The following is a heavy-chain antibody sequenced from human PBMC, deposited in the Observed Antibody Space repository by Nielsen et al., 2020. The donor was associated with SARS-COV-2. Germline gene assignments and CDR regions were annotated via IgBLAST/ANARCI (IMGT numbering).Heavy chain of an antibody. CDR1: GFTFDDYA. Sequence: GGSLRLSCAASGFTFDDYAMHWVRQAPGKGLEWVSGISWNSGSIGYADSVKGRFTISRDNAKNSLYLQMNSLRAEDTALYYCATETEAYCGGDCYSGAFDIWGQGTMVTVSS. J-gene: IGHJ3*02. D-gene: IGHD2-21*02. CDR2: ISWNSGSI. CDR3: ATETEAYCGGDCYSGAFDI. V-gene: IGHV3-9*01.